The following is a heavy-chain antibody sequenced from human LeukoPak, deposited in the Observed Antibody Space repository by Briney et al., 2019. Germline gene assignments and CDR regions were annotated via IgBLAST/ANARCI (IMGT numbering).Heavy chain of an antibody. D-gene: IGHD5-18*01. CDR3: SRVSGYSLGRFDY. J-gene: IGHJ4*02. V-gene: IGHV3-64*01. Sequence: GGSLRLSCAASGLTFSSYAMNWVRQAPGKGLEYVSAISSNGGSTYYANSVKGRFTISRDNYKNTLYLQMGSLRAEAMAVYYCSRVSGYSLGRFDYWGEGTLFTVSS. CDR2: ISSNGGST. CDR1: GLTFSSYA.